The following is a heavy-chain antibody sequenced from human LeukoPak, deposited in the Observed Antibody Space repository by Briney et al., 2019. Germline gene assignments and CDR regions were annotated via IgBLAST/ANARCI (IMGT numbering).Heavy chain of an antibody. Sequence: GGSLRLSCAASGFTLSSSGMSWVRQAPGKGLEWVSSISDNIGTTYYTDSVKGRFTISRDNSKNTLYLQMSSLRAEDTALYYCARHARAWYYSAVDFWGQGTLVTVSS. V-gene: IGHV3-23*01. CDR3: ARHARAWYYSAVDF. CDR2: ISDNIGTT. CDR1: GFTLSSSG. D-gene: IGHD2-21*01. J-gene: IGHJ4*02.